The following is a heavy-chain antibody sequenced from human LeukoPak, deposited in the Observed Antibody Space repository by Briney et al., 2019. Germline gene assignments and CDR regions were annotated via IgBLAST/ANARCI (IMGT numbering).Heavy chain of an antibody. CDR2: INHSGST. CDR3: ARGKIYSNYVGWFDP. CDR1: GGSFSGYY. J-gene: IGHJ5*02. Sequence: SETLSLTCAVYGGSFSGYYWSWIRQPPGKWLEWNGEINHSGSTNYNPSLKSRVTISVDTSKNQCSLKLSSVTAADTAVYYCARGKIYSNYVGWFDPWGQGTLVTVSP. D-gene: IGHD4-11*01. V-gene: IGHV4-34*01.